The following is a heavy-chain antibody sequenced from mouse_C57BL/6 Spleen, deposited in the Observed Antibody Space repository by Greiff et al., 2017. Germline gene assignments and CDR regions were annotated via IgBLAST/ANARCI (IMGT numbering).Heavy chain of an antibody. Sequence: QVQLQQPGAELVMPGASVKLSCKASGYTFTSYWMHWVKQRPGQGLEWIGEIDPSDSYTNYNQKFKGKSTLTVDKSSSTAYMQLSSLTSEDSAVYYCARNYPYWYFDVWGTGTTVTVSS. CDR3: ARNYPYWYFDV. CDR2: IDPSDSYT. V-gene: IGHV1-69*01. CDR1: GYTFTSYW. D-gene: IGHD1-1*01. J-gene: IGHJ1*03.